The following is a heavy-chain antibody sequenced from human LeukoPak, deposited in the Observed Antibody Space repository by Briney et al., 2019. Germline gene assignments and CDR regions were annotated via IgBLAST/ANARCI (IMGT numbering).Heavy chain of an antibody. V-gene: IGHV4-34*01. CDR1: GGSFSGYY. Sequence: SETLSLTCAVYGGSFSGYYWSWIRQPPGKGLEWIGEINHSGSTNYNPSLKSRVTISVDTSKNQFSLKLSSVTAADTAVYYCARRGFIAVAGTLSYYYYYMDVWGKGTTVTISS. D-gene: IGHD6-19*01. CDR3: ARRGFIAVAGTLSYYYYYMDV. J-gene: IGHJ6*03. CDR2: INHSGST.